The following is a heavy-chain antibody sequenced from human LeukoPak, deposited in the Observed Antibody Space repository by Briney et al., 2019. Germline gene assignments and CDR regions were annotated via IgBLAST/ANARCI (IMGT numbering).Heavy chain of an antibody. CDR1: GFTFSNYA. Sequence: GGSLRLSCAASGFTFSNYAMSWVRQAPGKGLEWVSVTNGSGGSTYYADSVKGRFTISRDNSKNTLYLQMDSLRAEDTAVYYCTSQERTPGYWGQGTLVTVSS. J-gene: IGHJ4*02. D-gene: IGHD1-1*01. CDR3: TSQERTPGY. CDR2: TNGSGGST. V-gene: IGHV3-23*01.